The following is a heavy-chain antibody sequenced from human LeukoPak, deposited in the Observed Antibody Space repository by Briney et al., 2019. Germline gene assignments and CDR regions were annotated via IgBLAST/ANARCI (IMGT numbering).Heavy chain of an antibody. CDR2: IYYSGST. V-gene: IGHV4-39*07. CDR1: GGSISSSXXY. D-gene: IGHD3-10*01. J-gene: IGHJ4*02. Sequence: XTLSLTCTVXGGSISSSXXYWGWIRQPXXKGXEWIGSIYYSGSTYYNPSLKSRVTISVDTSKNQFSLKLSSVTAADTAVYYCARVILSWFGELFIEGFDYWGQGTLVTVSS. CDR3: ARVILSWFGELFIEGFDY.